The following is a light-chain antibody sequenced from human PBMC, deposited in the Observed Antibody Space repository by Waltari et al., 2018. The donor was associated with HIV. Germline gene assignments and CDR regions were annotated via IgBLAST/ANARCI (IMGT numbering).Light chain of an antibody. Sequence: SSDLTQPPSVSVSPGQTATTTCSGDSLSKQYTSWYKQRPGQAPVLFISKDNKQPSGIPERFSGSTSGTTVTLAISRVQPDDEADYYCQSSDTSGTSVIFGGGTKLTVL. CDR2: KDN. V-gene: IGLV3-25*03. CDR3: QSSDTSGTSVI. CDR1: SLSKQY. J-gene: IGLJ2*01.